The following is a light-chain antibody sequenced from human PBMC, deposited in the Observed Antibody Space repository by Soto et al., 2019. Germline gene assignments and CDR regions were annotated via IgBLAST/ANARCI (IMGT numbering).Light chain of an antibody. CDR3: QQYGSSPWT. Sequence: EIVLTQSPATPSLSPGERATPSCRSSQSVTSSYLAWYQQKPGQAPRLLVNGASSTATGIPDRFSGSGSGTDFTLTISRMEPEDFAVYYCQQYGSSPWTFGQGTKVDIK. CDR2: GAS. CDR1: QSVTSSY. J-gene: IGKJ1*01. V-gene: IGKV3-20*01.